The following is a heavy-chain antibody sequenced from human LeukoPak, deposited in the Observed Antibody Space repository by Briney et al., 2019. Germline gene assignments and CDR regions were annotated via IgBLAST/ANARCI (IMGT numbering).Heavy chain of an antibody. D-gene: IGHD6-13*01. J-gene: IGHJ4*02. V-gene: IGHV3-23*01. CDR3: AKDAAGPEY. CDR2: ISASGRDT. CDR1: GLSFSSYS. Sequence: GRSLRLSCVVSGLSFSSYSMNWVRQAPGKGLEWVSGISASGRDTWFPDSVKGRFTISRDNSKNTLFLQMNSLRVEDTAIYYCAKDAAGPEYWGQGTLVTVSS.